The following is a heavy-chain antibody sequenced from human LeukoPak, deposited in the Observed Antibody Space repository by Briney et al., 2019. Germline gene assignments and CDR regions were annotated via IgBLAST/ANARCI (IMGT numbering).Heavy chain of an antibody. CDR3: TTAGRFLEWLLSGFDY. Sequence: GGSLRLSCAASGFTFSDAWMCWVRQAPGKGLEWVGRIKSKTDGGTTDYAAPVKGRFTISRDDSKNTLYLQMNSLKTEDTAVYYCTTAGRFLEWLLSGFDYWGQGTLVTVSS. CDR2: IKSKTDGGTT. CDR1: GFTFSDAW. J-gene: IGHJ4*02. D-gene: IGHD3-3*01. V-gene: IGHV3-15*01.